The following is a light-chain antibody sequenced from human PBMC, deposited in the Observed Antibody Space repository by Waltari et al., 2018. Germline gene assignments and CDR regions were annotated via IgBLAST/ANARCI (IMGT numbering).Light chain of an antibody. CDR3: TSFTSSNTWV. CDR2: EVT. Sequence: QSALTQPASVSGSPGQSITISCTGTSSDVGGYNYVSWYQQHPGKAPKVISYEVTNRPSGVSLRFAGSKSDNTASLTISGLQAEDEADYYCTSFTSSNTWVFGGGTKLTVL. CDR1: SSDVGGYNY. V-gene: IGLV2-14*01. J-gene: IGLJ3*02.